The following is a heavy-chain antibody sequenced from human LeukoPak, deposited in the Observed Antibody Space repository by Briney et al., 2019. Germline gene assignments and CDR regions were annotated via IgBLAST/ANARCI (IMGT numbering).Heavy chain of an antibody. J-gene: IGHJ3*01. V-gene: IGHV1-8*01. CDR3: ARDYNFGSGTYALDG. D-gene: IGHD3-10*01. CDR1: GYTFTSYD. CDR2: MNPISGYT. Sequence: ASVKVSCKASGYTFTSYDINWLRQATGQGLEWMGYMNPISGYTGYSRKFQGRVTMTRDTSKTTAYMELSSLRSEDTAVYYCARDYNFGSGTYALDGLGLGTLVTVSS.